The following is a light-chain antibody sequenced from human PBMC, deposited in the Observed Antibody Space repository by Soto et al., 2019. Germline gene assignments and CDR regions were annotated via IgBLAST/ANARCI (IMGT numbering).Light chain of an antibody. V-gene: IGKV3-11*01. J-gene: IGKJ5*01. CDR3: QQRSNWLIT. CDR1: QSVSHY. Sequence: EIVLTQSPGTLSLSPGERATLSCRASQSVSHYLAWYQQKPGQAPRLLIYGASNRATGIPARFSGSGSGTDFILTISNLEPEHFAVYYCQQRSNWLITFGQGTRLEIK. CDR2: GAS.